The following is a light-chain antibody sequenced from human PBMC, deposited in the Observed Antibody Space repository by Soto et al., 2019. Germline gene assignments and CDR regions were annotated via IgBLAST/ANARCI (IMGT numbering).Light chain of an antibody. V-gene: IGKV1-5*03. CDR1: QTISSW. CDR3: KQYSIYWK. Sequence: DIQMTPSHSNLSGSVLYIVNITCRSSQTISSWLALYQQKPGKAPKLLIYKASTLESGVPLRFSVSGSGTEFTLTISSLQPDDFAIYYCKQYSIYWKFGQGTKVAIK. J-gene: IGKJ1*01. CDR2: KAS.